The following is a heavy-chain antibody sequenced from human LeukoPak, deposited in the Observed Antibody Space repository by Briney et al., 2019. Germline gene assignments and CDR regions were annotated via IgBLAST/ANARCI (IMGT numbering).Heavy chain of an antibody. CDR2: ISGSDDGT. CDR3: AKSPVSSCRGSFCYPFDY. D-gene: IGHD2-15*01. V-gene: IGHV3-23*01. J-gene: IGHJ4*02. Sequence: PGGSLRLSCAASGFTFSTYAMSWVRQIPGKGLEWVSAISGSDDGTYYADSVKGRFTISRDNSRNTLYLQRNTLRAEDTAVYFCAKSPVSSCRGSFCYPFDYWGQGNLATVSS. CDR1: GFTFSTYA.